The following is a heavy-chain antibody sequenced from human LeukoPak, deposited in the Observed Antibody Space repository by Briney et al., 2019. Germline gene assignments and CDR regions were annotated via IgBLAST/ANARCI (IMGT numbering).Heavy chain of an antibody. CDR2: INPNSGGT. J-gene: IGHJ4*02. CDR3: ARAGIHDYTCDY. CDR1: GYTFTGYY. D-gene: IGHD4-4*01. V-gene: IGHV1-2*02. Sequence: ASVKVSCKASGYTFTGYYMHWVRQAPGQGLAWMGWINPNSGGTNYAQKFQGRVTMTRDTSISTAYMELSRLRSDDTAVYYCARAGIHDYTCDYWGQGTLVTVSS.